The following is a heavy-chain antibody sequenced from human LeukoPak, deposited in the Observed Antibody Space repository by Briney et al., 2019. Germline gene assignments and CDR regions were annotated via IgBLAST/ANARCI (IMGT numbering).Heavy chain of an antibody. V-gene: IGHV4-59*08. Sequence: WEPLSLTCTVSGASVSSHYWSWLRQPPGEGLEWIGFVFYGVSTFYNPSLRSRVTISVDTSKKQASLKLSSVTAADTGVYYCARLHCSSTSCYDYYYYYMDVWGKGTTVIVSS. J-gene: IGHJ6*03. CDR2: VFYGVST. CDR1: GASVSSHY. CDR3: ARLHCSSTSCYDYYYYYMDV. D-gene: IGHD2-2*01.